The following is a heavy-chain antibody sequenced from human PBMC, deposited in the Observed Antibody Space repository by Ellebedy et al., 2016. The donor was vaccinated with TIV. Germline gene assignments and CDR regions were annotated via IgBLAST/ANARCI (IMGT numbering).Heavy chain of an antibody. V-gene: IGHV3-66*01. CDR2: IYGGGST. CDR1: GFTFSSYW. CDR3: ARGAFNYYDSSTYYFHFDY. Sequence: PGGSLRLSCAASGFTFSSYWMHWVRQAPGKGLEWVSVIYGGGSTYYADSVKGRFTISRDNSKNTLYLQMNSLRAEDTAMYYCARGAFNYYDSSTYYFHFDYWGQGTLVTVSS. D-gene: IGHD3-22*01. J-gene: IGHJ4*02.